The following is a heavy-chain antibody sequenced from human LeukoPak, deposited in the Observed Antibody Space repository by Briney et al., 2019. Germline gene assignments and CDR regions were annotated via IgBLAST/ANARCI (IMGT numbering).Heavy chain of an antibody. D-gene: IGHD3-9*01. CDR3: ARKLRYFERYAFDI. Sequence: ASVKVSCKASGYTFTSYGISWVRQAPGQGLEWMGWISAYNGNTNYAQKLQGRVTMTTDTSTRTAYMELRSLRSDDMAVYYCARKLRYFERYAFDIWGQGTMDSVSS. CDR2: ISAYNGNT. V-gene: IGHV1-18*03. CDR1: GYTFTSYG. J-gene: IGHJ3*02.